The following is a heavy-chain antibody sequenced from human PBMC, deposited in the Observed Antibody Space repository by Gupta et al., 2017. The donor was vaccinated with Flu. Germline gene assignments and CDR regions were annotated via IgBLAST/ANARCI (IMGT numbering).Heavy chain of an antibody. CDR3: ARVSGSYGFFDY. J-gene: IGHJ4*02. D-gene: IGHD1-26*01. Sequence: GSISSYYWSWIRQPPGKGLEWIGYIYYSGSTNYNPSLKSRVTISVDTSKNQFSLKLSSVTAADTAVYYCARVSGSYGFFDYWGQGTLVTVSS. V-gene: IGHV4-59*01. CDR1: GSISSYY. CDR2: IYYSGST.